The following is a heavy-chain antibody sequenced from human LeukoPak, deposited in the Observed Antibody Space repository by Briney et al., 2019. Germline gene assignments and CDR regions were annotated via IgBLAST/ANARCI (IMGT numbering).Heavy chain of an antibody. CDR1: GYTFTSYG. CDR2: ISAYNGNT. Sequence: ASVRVSCKASGYTFTSYGISWVRQAPGQGLEWMGWISAYNGNTNYAQKLQGRVTMTTDTSTSTAYMELRSLRSDDTAVYYCARDLLSRYDFWSGPTKTANWFDPWGQGTLVTVSS. J-gene: IGHJ5*02. CDR3: ARDLLSRYDFWSGPTKTANWFDP. V-gene: IGHV1-18*01. D-gene: IGHD3-3*01.